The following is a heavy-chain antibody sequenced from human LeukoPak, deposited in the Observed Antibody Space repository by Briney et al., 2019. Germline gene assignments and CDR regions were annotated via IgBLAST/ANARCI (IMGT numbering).Heavy chain of an antibody. CDR1: GFTFSNYG. J-gene: IGHJ4*02. CDR2: IWYDGSNK. Sequence: GGSLRLSCAASGFTFSNYGMHWVRQAPGKGLEWVALIWYDGSNKYYTDSVKGRLTISRDNSKDTLFLQMNSLRAEDTAVYYCAREGPRGNSQFDYWGQGTVVTVST. V-gene: IGHV3-33*01. D-gene: IGHD2/OR15-2a*01. CDR3: AREGPRGNSQFDY.